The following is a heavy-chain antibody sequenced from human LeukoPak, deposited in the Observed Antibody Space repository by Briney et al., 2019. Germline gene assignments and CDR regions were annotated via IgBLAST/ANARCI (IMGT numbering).Heavy chain of an antibody. CDR3: ARVGSGGYSYGYDYYGMDV. CDR1: GGSISSGDYY. J-gene: IGHJ6*02. V-gene: IGHV4-30-4*01. D-gene: IGHD5-18*01. CDR2: IYYSGST. Sequence: SETLSLTCTVSGGSISSGDYYWSWIRQPPGKGLEWIGYIYYSGSTHYNPSLKSRVTISVDTSKNPFSLKLSSVTAADTAVYYCARVGSGGYSYGYDYYGMDVWGQGTTVTVSS.